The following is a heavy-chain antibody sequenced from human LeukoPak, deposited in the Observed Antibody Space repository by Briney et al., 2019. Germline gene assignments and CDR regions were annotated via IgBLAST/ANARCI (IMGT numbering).Heavy chain of an antibody. CDR3: ARDPYDILTSFDY. CDR2: ISSSSSYI. CDR1: GFTFSSYS. J-gene: IGHJ4*02. Sequence: TAGGSLRLSCAASGFTFSSYSMNWVRQAPGKGLEWVSSISSSSSYIYYADSVKGRFTISRDNAKNPLYLQMNSLRAEDTAVYYCARDPYDILTSFDYWGQGTLVTVSS. V-gene: IGHV3-21*01. D-gene: IGHD3-9*01.